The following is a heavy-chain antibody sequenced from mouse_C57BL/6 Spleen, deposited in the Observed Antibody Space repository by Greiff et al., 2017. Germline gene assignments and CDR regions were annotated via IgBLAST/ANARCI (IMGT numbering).Heavy chain of an antibody. D-gene: IGHD4-1*01. CDR2: IWTGGGT. J-gene: IGHJ2*01. CDR1: GFSLTSYA. V-gene: IGHV2-9-1*01. CDR3: ARTLGRGGYYFDY. Sequence: QVQLKQSGPGLVAPSQSLSITCTVSGFSLTSYAISWVRQPPGKGLEWLGVIWTGGGTNYNSALKSRLGISKDNSKSQVFLKMNSLQTDDTARYYCARTLGRGGYYFDYWGQGTTLTVSS.